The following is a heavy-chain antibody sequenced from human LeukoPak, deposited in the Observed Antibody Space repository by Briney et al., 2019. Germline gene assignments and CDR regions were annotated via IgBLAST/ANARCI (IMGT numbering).Heavy chain of an antibody. D-gene: IGHD2-2*02. V-gene: IGHV3-20*04. Sequence: GGSLRLSCAASGFTFDDYGMSWVRQAPGKGLEWVSGINWNGGSTGYADSVKGRFTISRDNAKNSLYLQMNSLRAEDTALYYCARKRGYCSSTNCYKGAFDIWGQGTMVTVSS. J-gene: IGHJ3*02. CDR2: INWNGGST. CDR3: ARKRGYCSSTNCYKGAFDI. CDR1: GFTFDDYG.